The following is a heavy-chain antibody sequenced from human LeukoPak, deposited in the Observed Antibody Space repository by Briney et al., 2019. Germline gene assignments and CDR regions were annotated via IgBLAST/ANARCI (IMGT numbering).Heavy chain of an antibody. CDR3: ASEAELERLLNYDY. D-gene: IGHD3-3*01. CDR2: INPNSGGT. V-gene: IGHV1-2*06. CDR1: VSAVTGYY. Sequence: ASVKVSFKASVSAVTGYYLHWVRQAPGQGPEWMGRINPNSGGTDYAQKFQGRVTMTRDTSINTAYMELSRLRSDDTAVYYCASEAELERLLNYDYRGQGALVTVS. J-gene: IGHJ4*02.